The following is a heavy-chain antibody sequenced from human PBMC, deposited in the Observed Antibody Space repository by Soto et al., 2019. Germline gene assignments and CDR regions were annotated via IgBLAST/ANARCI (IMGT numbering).Heavy chain of an antibody. Sequence: AWVKGSCTASGDAFASHGFSWVRHAPGQGLEWMGWISGFNGQTNYALKFQGRVTLTTDTSTSTAYMELRSLRADDTAVYFCARVDPRGVAVVRDYWRQGTLVTVSS. J-gene: IGHJ4*02. V-gene: IGHV1-18*01. CDR3: ARVDPRGVAVVRDY. D-gene: IGHD3-10*01. CDR2: ISGFNGQT. CDR1: GDAFASHG.